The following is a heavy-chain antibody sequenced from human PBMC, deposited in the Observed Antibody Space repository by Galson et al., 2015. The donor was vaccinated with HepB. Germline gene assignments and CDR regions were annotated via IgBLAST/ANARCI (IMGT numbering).Heavy chain of an antibody. J-gene: IGHJ4*02. CDR3: ARGSTMIVGPFDY. V-gene: IGHV3-66*01. CDR2: IYSGGST. CDR1: GFTVSSNY. Sequence: SLRLSCAASGFTVSSNYMSWVRQAPGKGLEWVSVIYSGGSTYYADSVKGRFTISRDNSKNTLYLQMNSLRAEDTAVYYCARGSTMIVGPFDYWGQGTLVTVSS. D-gene: IGHD3-22*01.